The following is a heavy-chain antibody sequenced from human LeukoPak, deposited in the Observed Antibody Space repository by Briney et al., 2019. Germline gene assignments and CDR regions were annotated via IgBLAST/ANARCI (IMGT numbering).Heavy chain of an antibody. J-gene: IGHJ4*02. V-gene: IGHV3-33*01. CDR2: IWYDGSNK. D-gene: IGHD3-9*01. CDR1: GFTFSSYG. Sequence: GWSLRLSCAASGFTFSSYGMHWVRQAPGKGLEWVAVIWYDGSNKYYADSVKGRFTISRDNSKNTLCLQMNSLRAEDTAVYYCARSYYDILTSWYFDYWGQGTLVTVSS. CDR3: ARSYYDILTSWYFDY.